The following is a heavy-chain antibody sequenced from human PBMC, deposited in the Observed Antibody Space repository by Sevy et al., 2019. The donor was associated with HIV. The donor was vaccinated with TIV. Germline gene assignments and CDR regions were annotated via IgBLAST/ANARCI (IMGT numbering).Heavy chain of an antibody. CDR2: FDPEDGVT. CDR1: GYTLSQIS. Sequence: ASVKVSCKVSGYTLSQISMHWVRQAPGKGLEWMGSFDPEDGVTIYAQKFQARVTMTEDTSTDTAYMELSSLRSDDTAVYYCATTKDYYDSSGSPFDSWGQGTLVTVSS. V-gene: IGHV1-24*01. J-gene: IGHJ4*02. CDR3: ATTKDYYDSSGSPFDS. D-gene: IGHD3-22*01.